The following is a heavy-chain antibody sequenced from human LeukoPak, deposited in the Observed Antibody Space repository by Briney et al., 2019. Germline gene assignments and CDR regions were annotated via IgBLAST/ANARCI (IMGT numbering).Heavy chain of an antibody. CDR3: AKDMRFDWTPYYFDY. Sequence: GGPLRLSCAASGFIFSSYWMSWVRQAPGKGLEWVANIIQDGSEKYYVDSVKGRFTISRDNAKNSLYLQMNSLRAEDTAVYYCAKDMRFDWTPYYFDYWGQGTLVTVSS. J-gene: IGHJ4*02. V-gene: IGHV3-7*03. CDR2: IIQDGSEK. D-gene: IGHD3-9*01. CDR1: GFIFSSYW.